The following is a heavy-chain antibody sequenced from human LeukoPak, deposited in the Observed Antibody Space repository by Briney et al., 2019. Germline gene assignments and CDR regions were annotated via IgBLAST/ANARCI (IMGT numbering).Heavy chain of an antibody. J-gene: IGHJ6*02. CDR1: GGSISSSSYY. D-gene: IGHD2-8*01. CDR2: IYYSGST. CDR3: AREGRGVSVGMDV. Sequence: SETLSLTCTVSGGSISSSSYYWGWIRQPPGKGLEWIGSIYYSGSTYYNPSLKSRVTISVDTSKNQFSLKLSSVTAADTAVYYCAREGRGVSVGMDVWGQGTTVTVSS. V-gene: IGHV4-39*07.